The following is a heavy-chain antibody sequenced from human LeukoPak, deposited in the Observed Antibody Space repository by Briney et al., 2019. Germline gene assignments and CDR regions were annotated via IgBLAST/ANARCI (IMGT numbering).Heavy chain of an antibody. CDR1: GLRFSSYG. CDR3: ATANVDTAMVVN. D-gene: IGHD5-18*01. J-gene: IGHJ4*02. V-gene: IGHV3-30*02. Sequence: GGSLRLSCAASGLRFSSYGMHWVRQAPGQGLEWVAFIRYDGSNKDYADSVEGRFTISRDNSQKTLYLQMSSLRAEDTAVYYCATANVDTAMVVNWGQGTLVTVSS. CDR2: IRYDGSNK.